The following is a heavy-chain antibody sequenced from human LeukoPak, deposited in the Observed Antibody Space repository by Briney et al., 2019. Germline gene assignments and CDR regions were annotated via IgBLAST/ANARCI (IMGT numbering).Heavy chain of an antibody. CDR3: ARNKQSMGFDP. J-gene: IGHJ5*02. Sequence: ASVKVSCKASGYTFTSYGISWVRQAPGQGLEWMGWINPNSGDTNSAQKFQGRVTMTRDTSINTAYMELNSLRSDDTAVYYCARNKQSMGFDPWGQGTLVTVSS. D-gene: IGHD1/OR15-1a*01. V-gene: IGHV1-2*02. CDR2: INPNSGDT. CDR1: GYTFTSYG.